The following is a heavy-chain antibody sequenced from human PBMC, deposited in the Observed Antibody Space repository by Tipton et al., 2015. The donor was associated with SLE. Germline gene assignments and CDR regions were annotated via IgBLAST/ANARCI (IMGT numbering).Heavy chain of an antibody. D-gene: IGHD3-10*01. CDR2: IIPIFGTV. CDR3: PRHTLVHGVITWFDP. J-gene: IGHJ5*02. V-gene: IGHV1-69*05. CDR1: GGTFRNYG. Sequence: QLVQSGAEVKKPGSSVKVSCKASGGTFRNYGISWVRQAPGQGLEWMGGIIPIFGTVNFAQKFQGRFTNTTDESTSTAYMELSSLRSEDTAVYYCPRHTLVHGVITWFDPWGQGTLVTVSS.